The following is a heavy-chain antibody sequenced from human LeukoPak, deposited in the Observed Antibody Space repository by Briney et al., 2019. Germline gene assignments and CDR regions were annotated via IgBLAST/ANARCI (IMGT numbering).Heavy chain of an antibody. CDR2: IYYSGST. CDR1: GGSISSYY. CDR3: ARLGYCSGGSCYYLDY. Sequence: SETLSLTCTVSGGSISSYYWSWIRQPPGKGLEWIGYIYYSGSTNYNPSLKSRVTISVDMSKNQFSLKLSSVTAADTVVYYCARLGYCSGGSCYYLDYWGQGTLVTVSS. V-gene: IGHV4-59*01. J-gene: IGHJ4*02. D-gene: IGHD2-15*01.